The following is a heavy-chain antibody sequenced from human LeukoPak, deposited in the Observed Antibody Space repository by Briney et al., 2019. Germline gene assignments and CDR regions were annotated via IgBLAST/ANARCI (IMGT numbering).Heavy chain of an antibody. CDR2: IYYSGST. J-gene: IGHJ4*02. Sequence: PSETLSLTCTVSGGSISSSSYYWGWIRQPPGKGLEWIGSIYYSGSTNHNPSLKSRVTISVDTSKNQFSLKLSSVTAADTAVYYCARARGGISRYFDYWGQGTLVTVSS. D-gene: IGHD3-3*02. CDR3: ARARGGISRYFDY. V-gene: IGHV4-39*07. CDR1: GGSISSSSYY.